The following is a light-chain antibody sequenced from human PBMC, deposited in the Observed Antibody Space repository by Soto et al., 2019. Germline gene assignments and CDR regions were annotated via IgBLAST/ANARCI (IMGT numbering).Light chain of an antibody. CDR3: QLYNNFQFT. J-gene: IGKJ3*01. V-gene: IGKV1-5*03. CDR2: KPS. Sequence: DIQMTQSPSTLSASVGDRVTITCRASQSINTWLAWYQQKPGKAPKLLIYKPSSLESGDPSRFSGSGSGTEFTLTINSLQPDDFATYYCQLYNNFQFTFGPGTKVDI. CDR1: QSINTW.